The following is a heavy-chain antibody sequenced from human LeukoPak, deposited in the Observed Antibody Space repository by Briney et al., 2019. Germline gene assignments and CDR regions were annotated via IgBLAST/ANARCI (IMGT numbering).Heavy chain of an antibody. CDR2: INPHSGGT. CDR1: GYTFTGYY. Sequence: EASVKVSCKASGYTFTGYYIHWVRQAPGQGLEWMGWINPHSGGTNYAQKFQGGVTMTRDTSITTAYMELSSLRSDDTAVYYCARDVGEYCSSTNCYASHYWGQGTPVTVPS. J-gene: IGHJ4*02. V-gene: IGHV1-2*02. D-gene: IGHD2-2*01. CDR3: ARDVGEYCSSTNCYASHY.